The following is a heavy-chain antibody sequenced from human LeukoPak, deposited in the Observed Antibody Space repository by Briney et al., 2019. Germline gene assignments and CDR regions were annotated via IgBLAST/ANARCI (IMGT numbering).Heavy chain of an antibody. D-gene: IGHD6-19*01. V-gene: IGHV3-23*01. J-gene: IGHJ4*02. CDR3: AKWSRTAVAGPLGYFDY. Sequence: GGSLRLSCAASGFTFSSYTMTWVRQAPGQGLEWVSAISDSGGNTYYADSVKGRFTISRDNSKNTLYLQMNSLRAEDTAVYYCAKWSRTAVAGPLGYFDYWGQGTLVIVSS. CDR1: GFTFSSYT. CDR2: ISDSGGNT.